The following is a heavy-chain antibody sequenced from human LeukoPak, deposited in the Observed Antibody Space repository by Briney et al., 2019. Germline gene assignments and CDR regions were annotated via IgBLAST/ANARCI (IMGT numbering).Heavy chain of an antibody. Sequence: GGSLRLSCAASRFTFNNYWMSWVRQAPGKGLEWVANIKQDGSQIYYADSLKGRFTISRDNAKKSVYLQMNSLRGEDTAVYYCARIGYSSSSSDYWGQGTLVTVSS. D-gene: IGHD6-6*01. CDR1: RFTFNNYW. CDR2: IKQDGSQI. J-gene: IGHJ4*02. CDR3: ARIGYSSSSSDY. V-gene: IGHV3-7*01.